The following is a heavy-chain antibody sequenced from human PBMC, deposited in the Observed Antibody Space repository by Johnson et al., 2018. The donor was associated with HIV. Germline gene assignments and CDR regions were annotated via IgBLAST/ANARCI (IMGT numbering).Heavy chain of an antibody. D-gene: IGHD3-3*01. Sequence: QVQLVESGGGVVQPGRSLRLSCAASGFTFSSMHWDRQAPGKGLEWVAVISHDGSHKYYADSVKGRFSLSRDNAKNSLYLQMNSLRAEDTAVYYCAKCTEWFLVHDAFDIWGQGTMVTVSS. CDR2: ISHDGSHK. CDR3: AKCTEWFLVHDAFDI. CDR1: GFTFSS. J-gene: IGHJ3*02. V-gene: IGHV3-30*18.